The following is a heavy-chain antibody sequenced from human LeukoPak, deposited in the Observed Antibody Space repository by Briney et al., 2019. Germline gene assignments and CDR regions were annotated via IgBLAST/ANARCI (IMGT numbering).Heavy chain of an antibody. D-gene: IGHD6-19*01. V-gene: IGHV4-34*01. Sequence: SETLSLTCAVYGGSFSGYYWSWIRQPPGKGLEWIGEINHSGSTNYNPSLKSRVTISVDTSKNQFSLKLNSVTAADTAVYYCARQVDRQWLVFGYWGQGTLVTVSS. CDR3: ARQVDRQWLVFGY. CDR1: GGSFSGYY. CDR2: INHSGST. J-gene: IGHJ4*02.